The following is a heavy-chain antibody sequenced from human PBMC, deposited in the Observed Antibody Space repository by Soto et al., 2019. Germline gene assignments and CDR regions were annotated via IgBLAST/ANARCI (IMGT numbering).Heavy chain of an antibody. V-gene: IGHV1-69*13. J-gene: IGHJ5*02. CDR1: GYTFTNYY. D-gene: IGHD3-22*01. Sequence: GASVKVSCKTSGYTFTNYYMHWVRQAPGQGLEWMGGIIPIFGTANYAQKFQGRVTITADESTGTAYMELSSLRSEDTAVYYCARDPPGSGSPWGQGTLVTVSS. CDR2: IIPIFGTA. CDR3: ARDPPGSGSP.